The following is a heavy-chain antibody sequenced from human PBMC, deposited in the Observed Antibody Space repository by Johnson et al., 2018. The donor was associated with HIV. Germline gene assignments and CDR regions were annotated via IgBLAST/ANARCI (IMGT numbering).Heavy chain of an antibody. Sequence: VQLVESGGGLVQPGRSLRLSCVGSGFTFDYYAMHWVRQAPGKGLEWVSGISWNSGSIGYADSVKGRFTISRDNAKNSLYLQMNTLRVEDTAFYYCARESGQAFDVWGQGTMVTVSS. CDR3: ARESGQAFDV. CDR1: GFTFDYYA. D-gene: IGHD6-25*01. V-gene: IGHV3-9*01. J-gene: IGHJ3*01. CDR2: ISWNSGSI.